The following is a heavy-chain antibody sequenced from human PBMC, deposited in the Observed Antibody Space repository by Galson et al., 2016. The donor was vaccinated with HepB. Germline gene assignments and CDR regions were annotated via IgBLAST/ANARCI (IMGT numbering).Heavy chain of an antibody. D-gene: IGHD3-22*01. J-gene: IGHJ4*02. CDR2: VNTGAFTT. V-gene: IGHV3-23*01. CDR1: GFTFSNYA. Sequence: SLRLSCAASGFTFSNYAMTWVRQAPGEGLDWVSSVNTGAFTTYYADSVKGRFTISRDNSKNTLYLQMNSLRAEDTAVYYCAKGFWYDSGGNLNQEFDYWGQGTLVTVSS. CDR3: AKGFWYDSGGNLNQEFDY.